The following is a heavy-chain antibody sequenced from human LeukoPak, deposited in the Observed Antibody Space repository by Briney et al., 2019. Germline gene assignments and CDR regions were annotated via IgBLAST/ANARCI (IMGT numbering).Heavy chain of an antibody. Sequence: PGGSLRLSCAASRFTFSSYKVNCVRQAPGKGLEWVSSISSSSSYIYYADSVKGRFTISRDNARNSLYLQMNSLRAEDTAVYYCARESGSGEFDYWGQGTLVTVSS. D-gene: IGHD2-15*01. CDR2: ISSSSSYI. CDR3: ARESGSGEFDY. CDR1: RFTFSSYK. J-gene: IGHJ4*02. V-gene: IGHV3-21*01.